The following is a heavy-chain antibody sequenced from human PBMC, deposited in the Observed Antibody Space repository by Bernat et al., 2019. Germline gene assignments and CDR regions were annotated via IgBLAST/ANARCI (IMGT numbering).Heavy chain of an antibody. J-gene: IGHJ6*02. V-gene: IGHV4-61*08. CDR3: ARDGDYYDSSAEYGIDV. CDR2: IYYSGST. D-gene: IGHD3-22*01. Sequence: QLQLQESGPGLVKPSETLSLTCTVSGGSISSSGNYWGWIRQPPGKGLEWIGYIYYSGSTNYNPSLKSRVTISVDTSKNQFSLKLSSVTAADTAVYYCARDGDYYDSSAEYGIDVWGQGTTVTVSS. CDR1: GGSISSSGNY.